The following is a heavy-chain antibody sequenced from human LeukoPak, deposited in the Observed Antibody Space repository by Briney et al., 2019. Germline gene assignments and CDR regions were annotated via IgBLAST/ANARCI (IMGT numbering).Heavy chain of an antibody. J-gene: IGHJ4*02. Sequence: SETLSLTCTVSGGSISSYYWSWIRQPPGKGLEWIGYIYYSGSTNYNPPLKSRVTISVDTSKNQFSLKLSSVTAADTAVYYCARQRGDGYNNVHFDYWGQGTLVTVSS. CDR3: ARQRGDGYNNVHFDY. CDR2: IYYSGST. CDR1: GGSISSYY. V-gene: IGHV4-59*01. D-gene: IGHD5-24*01.